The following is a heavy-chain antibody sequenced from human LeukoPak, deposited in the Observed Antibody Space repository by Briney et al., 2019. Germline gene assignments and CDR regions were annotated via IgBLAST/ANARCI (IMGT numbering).Heavy chain of an antibody. CDR2: ITISGGST. J-gene: IGHJ2*01. Sequence: GGSLRLSCAASGFTFSSYAMSWVRQAPGKGLEWVSGITISGGSTYYADSVKGRFTISRDNSKNTLFLQMNSLRAEDTAVYYCAKAYLGYWYFDLWGRGTLVTVSS. CDR3: AKAYLGYWYFDL. D-gene: IGHD2-21*01. V-gene: IGHV3-23*01. CDR1: GFTFSSYA.